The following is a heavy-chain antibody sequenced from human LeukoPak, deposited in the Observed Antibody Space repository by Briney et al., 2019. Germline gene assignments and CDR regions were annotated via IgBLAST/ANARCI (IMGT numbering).Heavy chain of an antibody. V-gene: IGHV3-30*18. Sequence: GRSLRLSCAASGFTFSSYAMHWVRQAPGKGLEWVAVISYDGSNKYYADSVKGRFTISRDNSKNTLYLQMNSLRAEDTAVYYCAKEMSYYDSSGRGHNWFDPWGQGTLVTVSS. CDR2: ISYDGSNK. D-gene: IGHD3-22*01. J-gene: IGHJ5*02. CDR3: AKEMSYYDSSGRGHNWFDP. CDR1: GFTFSSYA.